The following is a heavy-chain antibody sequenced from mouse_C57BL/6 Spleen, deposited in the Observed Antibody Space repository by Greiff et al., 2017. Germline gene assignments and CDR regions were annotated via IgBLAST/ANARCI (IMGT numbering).Heavy chain of an antibody. D-gene: IGHD1-1*01. CDR1: GYTFTSYW. Sequence: QVQLKQPGAELVMPGASVKLSCKASGYTFTSYWMHWVKQRPGQGLEWIGEIDPSDSYTNYNQKFKGKSTLTVDKSSSTAYMQLSSLTSEDSAVYYCASHYYGSPSYWYFDVWGTGTTVTVSS. V-gene: IGHV1-69*01. CDR2: IDPSDSYT. J-gene: IGHJ1*03. CDR3: ASHYYGSPSYWYFDV.